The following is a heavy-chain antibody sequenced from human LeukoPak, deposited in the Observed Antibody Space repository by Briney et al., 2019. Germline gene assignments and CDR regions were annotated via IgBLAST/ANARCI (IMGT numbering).Heavy chain of an antibody. Sequence: PGGSLRLSCAASGFTFSSYSMNWVRQAPGKGLEWVSSISSSSVYIYYADSVKGRFTISRDNAKNSLYLQMNSLRAEDTAVYYCARGHYGDTYGMDVWGQGTTVTVSS. D-gene: IGHD4-17*01. J-gene: IGHJ6*02. CDR3: ARGHYGDTYGMDV. V-gene: IGHV3-21*01. CDR2: ISSSSVYI. CDR1: GFTFSSYS.